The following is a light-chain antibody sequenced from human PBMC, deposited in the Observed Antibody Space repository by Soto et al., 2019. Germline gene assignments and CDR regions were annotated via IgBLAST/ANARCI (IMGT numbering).Light chain of an antibody. CDR1: QNIHTN. Sequence: IVLTQSPATLSVSPGERATLSCRAGQNIHTNLAWYQQKPGQAPRLLIYGASTRATGIPARFSGSGSGTEFTLTISSLQSEDFAVYYCQQYNNWPPWTFGQGTKVDI. J-gene: IGKJ1*01. V-gene: IGKV3-15*01. CDR3: QQYNNWPPWT. CDR2: GAS.